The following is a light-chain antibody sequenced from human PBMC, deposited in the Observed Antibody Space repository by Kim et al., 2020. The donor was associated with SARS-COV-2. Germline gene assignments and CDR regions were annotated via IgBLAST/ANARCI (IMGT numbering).Light chain of an antibody. J-gene: IGKJ2*03. V-gene: IGKV3-20*01. CDR1: QSVASSY. CDR2: GAS. CDR3: QQYGRSLYS. Sequence: LDPGERATRSCRASQSVASSYLAWYQHKPGLAPRLLIYGASNRATGIPDRFSGSGSGTDFTLTISRLEPEDSAVYYCQQYGRSLYSFGQGTKLEI.